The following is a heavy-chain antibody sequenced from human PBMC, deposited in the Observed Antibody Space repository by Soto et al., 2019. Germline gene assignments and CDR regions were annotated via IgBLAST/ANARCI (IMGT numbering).Heavy chain of an antibody. CDR3: ATRITVFGLLIPPFDP. CDR1: GASISSTDW. V-gene: IGHV4-4*02. J-gene: IGHJ5*02. CDR2: INHTGGT. D-gene: IGHD3-3*01. Sequence: SETLSLTCAVSGASISSTDWWSWARQPPGKGLEWIGEINHTGGTHYNPSLKSRVTMSVDTSKNQFSLRLSSVTAADTAIYYCATRITVFGLLIPPFDPWGQGTQVTVSS.